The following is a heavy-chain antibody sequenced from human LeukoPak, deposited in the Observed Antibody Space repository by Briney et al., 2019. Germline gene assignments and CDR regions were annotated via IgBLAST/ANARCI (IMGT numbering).Heavy chain of an antibody. CDR2: IYNNGRT. D-gene: IGHD3-10*01. Sequence: PSETLSLTCNVSGGAISSSYWSWIRQSPGKELEWIGFIYNNGRTSYNPSLKSRVSISVDTSENQVFLKLTSVSTADTAVYYCARQAWRTGGWFDPWGQGTLVTVSS. CDR3: ARQAWRTGGWFDP. V-gene: IGHV4-59*01. J-gene: IGHJ5*02. CDR1: GGAISSSY.